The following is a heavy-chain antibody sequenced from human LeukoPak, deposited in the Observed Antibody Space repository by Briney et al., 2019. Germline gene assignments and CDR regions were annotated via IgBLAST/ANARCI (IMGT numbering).Heavy chain of an antibody. D-gene: IGHD4-17*01. CDR1: GGSFSSYY. CDR2: INHSGST. J-gene: IGHJ6*02. V-gene: IGHV4-34*01. Sequence: SETLSLTCTVSGGSFSSYYWSWIRQPPGKGLEWIGEINHSGSTNYNPSLKSRVTISVDTSKNQFSLKLSSVTAADTAVYYCARPIRFRYYYYGMDVWGQGTTVTVSS. CDR3: ARPIRFRYYYYGMDV.